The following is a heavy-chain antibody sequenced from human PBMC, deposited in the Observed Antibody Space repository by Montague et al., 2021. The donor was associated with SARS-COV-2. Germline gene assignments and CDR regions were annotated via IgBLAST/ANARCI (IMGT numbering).Heavy chain of an antibody. CDR2: IFYSGTT. Sequence: SETLSLTCTVSGGSIISSDHYWAWIRQPPGVALEWIGSIFYSGTTYYDLSLQSRVTISIDTSKNQFSLKVTSVVAADTAVYYCVRDGVYAPTSGMDLWGHGTLVTVSS. J-gene: IGHJ4*03. V-gene: IGHV4-39*07. CDR1: GGSIISSDHY. CDR3: VRDGVYAPTSGMDL. D-gene: IGHD3-10*01.